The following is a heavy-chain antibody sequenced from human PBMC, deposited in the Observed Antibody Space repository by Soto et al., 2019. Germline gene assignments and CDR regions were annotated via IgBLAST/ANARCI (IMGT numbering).Heavy chain of an antibody. V-gene: IGHV4-30-4*08. CDR3: ARDNILGILYGGMDV. CDR1: GDAIYIGGYY. CDR2: IYYSGST. Sequence: SETLSLTCTVSGDAIYIGGYYWTWIRQPPGKGLEWIGYIYYSGSTYYNPSLKSRVTISVDTSKNQFSLKLSSVTAADTAVYYCARDNILGILYGGMDVWGQGTTVTVSS. D-gene: IGHD3-3*01. J-gene: IGHJ6*02.